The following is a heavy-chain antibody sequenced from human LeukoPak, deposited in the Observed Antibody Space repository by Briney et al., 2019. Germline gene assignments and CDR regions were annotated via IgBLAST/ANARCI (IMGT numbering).Heavy chain of an antibody. D-gene: IGHD6-13*01. CDR1: GGSISSYY. CDR3: ARQGGSSWSYNWFDP. J-gene: IGHJ5*02. V-gene: IGHV4-4*09. Sequence: PSETLSLTCTVSGGSISSYYWSWVRQPPGKGLEWIGYIYTSGSTNYNPSLKSRVTISVDTSKNQFSLKLSSVTAADTAVYYCARQGGSSWSYNWFDPWGQEPWSPSPQ. CDR2: IYTSGST.